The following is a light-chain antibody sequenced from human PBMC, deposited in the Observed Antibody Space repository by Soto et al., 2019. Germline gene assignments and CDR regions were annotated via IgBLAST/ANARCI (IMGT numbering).Light chain of an antibody. Sequence: DIQMTQSPSSLSASTGDRVTITCRASQGISSYLAWYQQKPGKAPKLLIYAASSLQSGVPSRFSGSGSGTDFTLTISSLQPEDFATYYCQQSYSTPPITFGQGTRLEIK. CDR1: QGISSY. J-gene: IGKJ5*01. CDR3: QQSYSTPPIT. V-gene: IGKV1-39*01. CDR2: AAS.